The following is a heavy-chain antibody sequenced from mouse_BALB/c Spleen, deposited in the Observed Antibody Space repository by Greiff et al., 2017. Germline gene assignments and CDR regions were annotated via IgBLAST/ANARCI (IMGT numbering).Heavy chain of an antibody. CDR2: IFPGTGTT. CDR1: GYTFTSYW. J-gene: IGHJ4*01. CDR3: ARWDPATADYAMDY. Sequence: VMLVESGAELVKPGASVKLSCKTSGYTFTSYWIQWVKQRPGQGLGWIGEIFPGTGTTYYNEKFKGKATLTIDTSSSTAYMQLSSLTSEDSAVYFCARWDPATADYAMDYWGQGTSVTVSS. V-gene: IGHV1S132*01. D-gene: IGHD1-2*01.